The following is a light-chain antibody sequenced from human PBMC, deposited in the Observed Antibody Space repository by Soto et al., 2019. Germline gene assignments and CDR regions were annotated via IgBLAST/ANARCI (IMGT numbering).Light chain of an antibody. CDR3: QQYNNWPLFT. CDR1: QSVGSN. J-gene: IGKJ3*01. V-gene: IGKV3-15*01. Sequence: EIVMTQSPVTLSVSPGERATLSCRASQSVGSNLAWYQQKRGQAPRLLIYGASTRATGIPVRFSGSGSGTEFTLTISSLQSEDCAVYDCQQYNNWPLFTFGPGTKVDIK. CDR2: GAS.